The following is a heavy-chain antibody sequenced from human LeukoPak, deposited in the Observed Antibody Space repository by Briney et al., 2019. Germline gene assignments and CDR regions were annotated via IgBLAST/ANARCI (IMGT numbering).Heavy chain of an antibody. D-gene: IGHD3-10*01. J-gene: IGHJ4*02. V-gene: IGHV1-18*01. CDR3: ARCGDYYGSGSSLPQQIDY. CDR2: ISAYNGNT. CDR1: GYTFTSYG. Sequence: ASVKVSCKASGYTFTSYGISWVRQAPGQGLEWMGWISAYNGNTNYAQKLQGRVTMTTDTSTSTAYTELRSLRSDDTAVYYCARCGDYYGSGSSLPQQIDYWGQGTLVTVSS.